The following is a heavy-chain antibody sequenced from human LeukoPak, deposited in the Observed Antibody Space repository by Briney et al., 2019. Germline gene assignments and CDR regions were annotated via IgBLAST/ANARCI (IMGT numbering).Heavy chain of an antibody. J-gene: IGHJ3*01. CDR1: GFTFSSYA. Sequence: GGSLRLSCAASGFTFSSYAMSWVRQAPGKGLEWVSLINADGSTTSYADSVKGRFTISRDNARNTLSLEMNSLTIEDTAVYYCIVVVEPPDSDGFDVWGQGTMITVSS. CDR3: IVVVEPPDSDGFDV. CDR2: INADGSTT. V-gene: IGHV3-74*01. D-gene: IGHD1-14*01.